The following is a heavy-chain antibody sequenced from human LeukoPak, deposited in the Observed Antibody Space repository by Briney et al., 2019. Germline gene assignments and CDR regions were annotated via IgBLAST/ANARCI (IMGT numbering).Heavy chain of an antibody. V-gene: IGHV3-33*01. Sequence: GRSLRLSCAASGFTFSSYGMHWVRQAPGKGLEWVAVIWYDGSNKYYADSVKGRFTISRDNSKNTLYLQMNSLRAEDTAVYYCARDKITGTTGGYYYGMDVWGQGTTVTVSS. CDR1: GFTFSSYG. CDR3: ARDKITGTTGGYYYGMDV. CDR2: IWYDGSNK. D-gene: IGHD1-7*01. J-gene: IGHJ6*02.